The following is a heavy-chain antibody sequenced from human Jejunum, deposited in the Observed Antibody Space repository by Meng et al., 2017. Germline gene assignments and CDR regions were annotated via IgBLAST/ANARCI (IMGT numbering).Heavy chain of an antibody. Sequence: GESLKISCAASGFSFSSYEVHWVRQAPGKGLEWVSYISNSGFTIYYADSVKGRFTISRDNAKNSLHLQMNSLRAEDTAVYYCATVGTADYWGQGTLVTVSS. CDR3: ATVGTADY. CDR2: ISNSGFTI. CDR1: GFSFSSYE. D-gene: IGHD2-21*02. J-gene: IGHJ4*02. V-gene: IGHV3-48*03.